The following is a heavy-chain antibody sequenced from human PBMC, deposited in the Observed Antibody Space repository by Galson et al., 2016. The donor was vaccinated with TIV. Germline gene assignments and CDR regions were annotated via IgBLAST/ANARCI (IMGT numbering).Heavy chain of an antibody. CDR1: GYMFSAHW. Sequence: QSGAEVKKPGESLIISCKASGYMFSAHWFGWVRQMPGKGLEWIGIMNPGDSETRYSPSLEGQVTISADNSISTAYLQWHSLKASDTAVYYCAKGKEYYEFWGQGTLVTVSS. CDR2: MNPGDSET. D-gene: IGHD3-16*01. J-gene: IGHJ4*02. CDR3: AKGKEYYEF. V-gene: IGHV5-51*03.